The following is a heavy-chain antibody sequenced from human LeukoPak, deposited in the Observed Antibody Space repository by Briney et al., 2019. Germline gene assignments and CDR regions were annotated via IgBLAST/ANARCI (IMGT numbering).Heavy chain of an antibody. Sequence: GASVKVSCKASGYTFTNSYIHWVRQAPGQVLEWMGLINPDGGNTNYAQNFQGRVTMTRNTSISTAYMELSSLRSEDTAVYYCARGLRPGAGLDFDYWGQGTLVTVSS. J-gene: IGHJ4*02. V-gene: IGHV1-46*01. CDR3: ARGLRPGAGLDFDY. CDR2: INPDGGNT. D-gene: IGHD1-26*01. CDR1: GYTFTNSY.